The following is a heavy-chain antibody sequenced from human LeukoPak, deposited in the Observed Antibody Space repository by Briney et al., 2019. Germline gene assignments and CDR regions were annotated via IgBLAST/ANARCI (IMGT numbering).Heavy chain of an antibody. J-gene: IGHJ6*03. CDR3: ARAAYSSGWYPYYYYYMDV. V-gene: IGHV3-48*03. CDR2: ISSSGSTI. Sequence: PGGSLRLSCAASGFTFSSYEMNWVRQAPGKGLEWVSYISSSGSTIYYADSVKGRFTISRDNAKNSLYLQMNSLRAEDTAVYYCARAAYSSGWYPYYYYYMDVWGKGTTVTISS. D-gene: IGHD6-19*01. CDR1: GFTFSSYE.